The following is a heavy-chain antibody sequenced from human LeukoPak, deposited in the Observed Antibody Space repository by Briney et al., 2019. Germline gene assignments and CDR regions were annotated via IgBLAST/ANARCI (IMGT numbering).Heavy chain of an antibody. CDR3: ANVGGWDY. CDR1: GFTFSSYS. J-gene: IGHJ4*02. CDR2: ISSSSSYI. D-gene: IGHD6-19*01. Sequence: PGGSLRLSCAASGFTFSSYSMNWVRQAPGKGLEWVSSISSSSSYIYYADSVKGRFTISRDNSKNTLYLQMNSLRAEDTAVYYCANVGGWDYWGQGTLVTVSS. V-gene: IGHV3-21*01.